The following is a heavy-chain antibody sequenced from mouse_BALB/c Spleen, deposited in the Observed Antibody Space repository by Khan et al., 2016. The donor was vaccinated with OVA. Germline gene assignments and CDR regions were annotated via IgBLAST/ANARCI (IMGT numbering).Heavy chain of an antibody. CDR3: ARGGYGTLAY. D-gene: IGHD2-1*01. CDR1: GYAFTDYL. J-gene: IGHJ3*01. Sequence: QIQLVQSGAELVRPGTSVKVSCKASGYAFTDYLIEWVKQRPGQGLEWIGVINPGSGNTNYNEKFKGRATLTADKSSNTAYMQLSSLTSDDSAVYFCARGGYGTLAYWGQGTPVTVSA. CDR2: INPGSGNT. V-gene: IGHV1-54*03.